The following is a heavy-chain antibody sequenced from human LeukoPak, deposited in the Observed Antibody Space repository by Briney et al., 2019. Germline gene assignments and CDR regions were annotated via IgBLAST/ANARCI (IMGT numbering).Heavy chain of an antibody. D-gene: IGHD2-15*01. CDR2: ISSSGSTI. V-gene: IGHV3-11*04. Sequence: PGGSLRLSCAASGFTFSDYYMSWIRQAPGKGLEWVSYISSSGSTIYYADSVKGRFTISRDNAKNSLCLQMNSLRAEDTAVYYCARAPYCSGGSCPEAFDIWGQGTMVTVSS. CDR3: ARAPYCSGGSCPEAFDI. CDR1: GFTFSDYY. J-gene: IGHJ3*02.